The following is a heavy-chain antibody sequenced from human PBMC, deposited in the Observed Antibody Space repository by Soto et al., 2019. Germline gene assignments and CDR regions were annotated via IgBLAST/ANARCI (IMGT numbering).Heavy chain of an antibody. V-gene: IGHV3-23*01. CDR1: GFPFSSTD. CDR3: AKNSGWFNT. CDR2: IDGSGGTT. D-gene: IGHD3-10*01. J-gene: IGHJ5*02. Sequence: GGSLRLSCAASGFPFSSTDMTWVRQAPGKGLEWVSTIDGSGGTTYYADSVKGRFTISRDNSINTVFLQMNSLRADDTALYFCAKNSGWFNTWGQGALVTVSS.